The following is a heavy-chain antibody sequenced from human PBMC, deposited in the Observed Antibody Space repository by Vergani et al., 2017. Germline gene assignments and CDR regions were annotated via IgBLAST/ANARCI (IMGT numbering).Heavy chain of an antibody. J-gene: IGHJ4*02. Sequence: QVQLQESGPGLMQPSETLSLTCTVSGGSVSSGSYYWSWIRQPPGKGLEWIGYIYYSGSTNYNPSLKSRGTISIDTSKNQFSLKLSSVTAADTAVYYCARKFDHWGQGTLVTVSS. V-gene: IGHV4-61*01. CDR1: GGSVSSGSYY. CDR2: IYYSGST. CDR3: ARKFDH.